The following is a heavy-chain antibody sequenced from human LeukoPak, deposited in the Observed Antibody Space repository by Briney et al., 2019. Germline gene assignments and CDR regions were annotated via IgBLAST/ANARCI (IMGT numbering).Heavy chain of an antibody. J-gene: IGHJ6*02. CDR2: IKQDGSEK. Sequence: PGGSLRLSCAASGFTFSSYWMSWVRQAPGKGLEWVANIKQDGSEKYYVDSVKGRFTISRDNVKNSLYLQMNSLRAEDTAVYYCVRDDVSRTQGYCSGGSCYLIYYYYYGMDVWGQGTTVTVSS. CDR1: GFTFSSYW. D-gene: IGHD2-15*01. CDR3: VRDDVSRTQGYCSGGSCYLIYYYYYGMDV. V-gene: IGHV3-7*01.